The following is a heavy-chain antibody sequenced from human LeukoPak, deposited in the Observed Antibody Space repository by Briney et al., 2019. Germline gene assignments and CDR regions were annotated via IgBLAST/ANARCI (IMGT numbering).Heavy chain of an antibody. J-gene: IGHJ4*02. D-gene: IGHD6-13*01. Sequence: QPGASLRLSCAVSGFSLSRCAMSWVRKAPGKGLEWVSAISDSGGSTYYADSVKGRFTISRDNSRNTLYLQMNTLRAEDTAVYYCAKCRGSSWSDYFDYWGQGTLVTVSS. V-gene: IGHV3-23*01. CDR3: AKCRGSSWSDYFDY. CDR2: ISDSGGST. CDR1: GFSLSRCA.